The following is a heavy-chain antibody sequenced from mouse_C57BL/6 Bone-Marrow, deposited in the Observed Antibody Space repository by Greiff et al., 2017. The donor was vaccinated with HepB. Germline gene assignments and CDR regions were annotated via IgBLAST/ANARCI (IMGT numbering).Heavy chain of an antibody. J-gene: IGHJ1*03. CDR2: IDPENGDT. D-gene: IGHD2-4*01. CDR1: GFNINDDY. Sequence: EVQLQESGAELVRPGASVKLSCTASGFNINDDYMHWVKQRPEQGLEWIGWIDPENGDTEYASKFQGKATITADTSSNTAYLQLSSLTSEDTAVYYCTTRTYDDDEYWYFDVWGTGTTVTVSS. V-gene: IGHV14-4*01. CDR3: TTRTYDDDEYWYFDV.